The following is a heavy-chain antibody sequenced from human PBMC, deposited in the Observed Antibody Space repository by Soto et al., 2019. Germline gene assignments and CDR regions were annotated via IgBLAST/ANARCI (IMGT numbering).Heavy chain of an antibody. CDR2: IYYSGST. Sequence: SETLSLTCTVSGGSISSYYWSWIRQPPGKGLEWIGYIYYSGSTNYNPSLKSRVTISVDTSKNQFSLKLSSVTAADTAVYYCARGSYSSGWVGWFDPWGQGTLVTVSS. J-gene: IGHJ5*02. D-gene: IGHD6-19*01. CDR3: ARGSYSSGWVGWFDP. V-gene: IGHV4-59*01. CDR1: GGSISSYY.